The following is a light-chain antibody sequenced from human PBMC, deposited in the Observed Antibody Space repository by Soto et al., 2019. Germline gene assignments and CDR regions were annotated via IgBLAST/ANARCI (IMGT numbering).Light chain of an antibody. CDR3: SSYTSSSPRV. CDR1: SSDVGGYNY. CDR2: EVS. V-gene: IGLV2-14*01. Sequence: QSALTQPASVSGSPGQSITISCTGTSSDVGGYNYVSWYQQHPGKAPKLMIYEVSNRPSGVSNRFSGSKSGNTASLAISGLQAADEADYYCSSYTSSSPRVFGGGTKLTVL. J-gene: IGLJ3*02.